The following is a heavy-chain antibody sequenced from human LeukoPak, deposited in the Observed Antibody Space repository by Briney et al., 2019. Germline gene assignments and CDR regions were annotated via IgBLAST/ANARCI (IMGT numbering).Heavy chain of an antibody. CDR1: GFTFSSYS. D-gene: IGHD1-1*01. V-gene: IGHV3-48*01. CDR2: ISSSSSTI. Sequence: GGSLRLSCAASGFTFSSYSMNWVRQAPGKGLEWVSYISSSSSTIYYADSVKGRFTISRDNAKNSLYLQMNSLRAEDTAVYYCARRPGTYYYYYYGMDVWGQGTTVTVSS. CDR3: ARRPGTYYYYYYGMDV. J-gene: IGHJ6*02.